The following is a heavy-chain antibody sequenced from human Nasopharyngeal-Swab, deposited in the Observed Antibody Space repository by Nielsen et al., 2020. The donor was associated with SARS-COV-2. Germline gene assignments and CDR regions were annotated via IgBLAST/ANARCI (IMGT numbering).Heavy chain of an antibody. J-gene: IGHJ3*02. CDR2: ISWKGESI. Sequence: SLKISCAASGFTFEHFGMHWVRQPPGKGLEWVAGISWKGESIGYVDSVRGRFSVSRDNTKKSLYLEMNSLRPDDTALYYCAKDGGSGSYGYDAFDIWGQGTMVTVSS. V-gene: IGHV3-9*01. CDR3: AKDGGSGSYGYDAFDI. D-gene: IGHD1-26*01. CDR1: GFTFEHFG.